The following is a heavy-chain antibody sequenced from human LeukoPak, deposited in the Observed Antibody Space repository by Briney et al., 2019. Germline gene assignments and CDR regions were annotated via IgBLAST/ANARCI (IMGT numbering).Heavy chain of an antibody. CDR1: GFTFSNYA. CDR2: ISGSGGNT. Sequence: GGSLRLSCEASGFTFSNYAVSWVRQAPGNPGKGLEWVSAISGSGGNTYYADSVKGRFTISRDNSKNTLYLQMNSLRAEDTAVYYCAKGAGYYDYVWGSYDYYYGMDVWGQGTTVAVSS. CDR3: AKGAGYYDYVWGSYDYYYGMDV. V-gene: IGHV3-23*01. D-gene: IGHD3-16*01. J-gene: IGHJ6*02.